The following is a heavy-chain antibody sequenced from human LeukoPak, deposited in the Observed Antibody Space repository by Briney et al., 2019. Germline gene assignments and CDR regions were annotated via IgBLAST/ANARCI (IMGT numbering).Heavy chain of an antibody. CDR1: GFTFSSYS. J-gene: IGHJ4*02. V-gene: IGHV3-21*01. D-gene: IGHD6-13*01. Sequence: GGSLRLSCAASGFTFSSYSMNWVRQAPGKGLEWVSSISSSSSYIYYADSVKGRFTISRDNAKNSLYLQMNSLRAEDTAVYYCAKGGRIAAAGTFGAIDYWGQGTLVTVSS. CDR2: ISSSSSYI. CDR3: AKGGRIAAAGTFGAIDY.